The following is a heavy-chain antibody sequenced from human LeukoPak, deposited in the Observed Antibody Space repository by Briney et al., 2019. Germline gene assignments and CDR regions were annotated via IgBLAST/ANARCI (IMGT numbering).Heavy chain of an antibody. CDR1: GFTFG. Sequence: GGSLRLSCAASGFTFGMSWVRQAPGKGLEWVSGIRSSGDSAYYADSAKGRFTISRDNSKNTLYLQMNSLRAEDTAVYYCAKQYSSDWNGLAEYFQHWGQGTLLTVSS. V-gene: IGHV3-23*01. D-gene: IGHD6-19*01. CDR3: AKQYSSDWNGLAEYFQH. CDR2: IRSSGDSA. J-gene: IGHJ1*01.